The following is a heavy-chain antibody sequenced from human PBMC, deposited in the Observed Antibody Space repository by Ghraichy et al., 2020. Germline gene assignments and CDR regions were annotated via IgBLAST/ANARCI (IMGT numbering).Heavy chain of an antibody. CDR1: GGSVSSGSYY. Sequence: TLSLTCNVSGGSVSSGSYYWSWIRQPPGKGLEWIGHIFYIGSTNYNPSLKSRVTISIDTSKKKFSLNLSSVTAADTAVYYCARLRFGYYYFDYWGRGTLVTVSS. D-gene: IGHD5-12*01. CDR2: IFYIGST. CDR3: ARLRFGYYYFDY. J-gene: IGHJ4*02. V-gene: IGHV4-61*01.